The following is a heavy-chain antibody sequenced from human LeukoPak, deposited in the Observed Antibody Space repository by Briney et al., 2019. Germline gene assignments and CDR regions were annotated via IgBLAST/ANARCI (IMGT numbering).Heavy chain of an antibody. V-gene: IGHV5-51*01. J-gene: IGHJ5*02. CDR3: ASYDSSRGGFDP. CDR1: GYSFTNNR. D-gene: IGHD3-22*01. CDR2: IYPGDSAT. Sequence: GESLKISCKGSGYSFTNNRIGWVRQMPGKGLDWMGIIYPGDSATRYSPSFLGQVTISADKSITTAYLQWSSLKASDTAIYYCASYDSSRGGFDPWGQGTLVTVSS.